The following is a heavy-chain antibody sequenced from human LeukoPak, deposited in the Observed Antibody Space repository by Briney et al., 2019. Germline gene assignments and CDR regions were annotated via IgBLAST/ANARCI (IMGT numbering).Heavy chain of an antibody. CDR3: ARDRESESDSEGDY. V-gene: IGHV3-7*01. J-gene: IGHJ4*02. Sequence: GGSLRLSCSASGFTFSRFWMSWVRQAPGKGLEYVALIKQGGSEIYHMDSVKGRFTISRDDATNSLYLQMNSLRVEGTALYYCARDRESESDSEGDYWGQGTLVTVSS. D-gene: IGHD4-11*01. CDR2: IKQGGSEI. CDR1: GFTFSRFW.